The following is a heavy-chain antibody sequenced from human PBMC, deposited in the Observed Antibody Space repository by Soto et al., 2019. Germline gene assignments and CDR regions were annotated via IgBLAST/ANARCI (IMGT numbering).Heavy chain of an antibody. CDR1: GGSISSGGYY. Sequence: TLSLTCTVSGGSISSGGYYWSWIRQHPGKGLEWIGYIYYSGSTYYNPSLKSRVTISVDTSKNQFSLKLSSVTAADTAVYYCARDRGTGYYGMDVWGQGTTVTVSS. J-gene: IGHJ6*02. V-gene: IGHV4-31*03. D-gene: IGHD3-10*01. CDR3: ARDRGTGYYGMDV. CDR2: IYYSGST.